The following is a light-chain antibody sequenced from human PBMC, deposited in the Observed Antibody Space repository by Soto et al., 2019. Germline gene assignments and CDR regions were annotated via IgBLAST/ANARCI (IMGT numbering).Light chain of an antibody. V-gene: IGKV1-5*03. CDR3: QRYGSYSWT. CDR2: GVS. CDR1: QTISHL. J-gene: IGKJ1*01. Sequence: DIQMTQAPSTLSASVGDRITISCRASQTISHLWAWYQQKPGKAPNLLIYGVSNLASGVPSRFSGNRSGTELTLTIRSLRTDDFSTYYCQRYGSYSWTFDHGTKVEI.